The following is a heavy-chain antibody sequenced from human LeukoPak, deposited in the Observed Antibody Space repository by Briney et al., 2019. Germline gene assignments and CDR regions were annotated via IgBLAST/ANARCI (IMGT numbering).Heavy chain of an antibody. V-gene: IGHV1-24*01. J-gene: IGHJ4*02. Sequence: VASVKVSCKVSGYTLTELSMHWVRQAPGKGLEWMGGFDPEDGETIYAQKFQGRVTMTEDTSTDTAYMELSSLRSEDTAVYYCATKDRFGELLFSGGWGTLVTVSS. CDR1: GYTLTELS. CDR2: FDPEDGET. CDR3: ATKDRFGELLFS. D-gene: IGHD3-10*01.